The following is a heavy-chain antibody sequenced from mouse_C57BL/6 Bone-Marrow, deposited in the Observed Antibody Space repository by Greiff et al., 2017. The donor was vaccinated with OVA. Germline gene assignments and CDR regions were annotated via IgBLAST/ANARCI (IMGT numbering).Heavy chain of an antibody. J-gene: IGHJ3*01. CDR2: ISDGGSYT. Sequence: EVQGVESGGGLVKPGGSLKLSCAASGFTFSSYAMSWVRQTPEKRLEWVANISDGGSYTYYPDNVKGRFTISRDNAKNNLYLQMSHLKSEDTAMYYCARDENYGSSWFAYWGQGTLVTVSA. V-gene: IGHV5-4*01. D-gene: IGHD1-1*01. CDR3: ARDENYGSSWFAY. CDR1: GFTFSSYA.